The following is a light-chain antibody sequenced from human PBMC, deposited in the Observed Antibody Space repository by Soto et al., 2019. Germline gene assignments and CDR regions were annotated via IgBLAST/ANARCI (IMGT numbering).Light chain of an antibody. V-gene: IGKV3-15*01. CDR3: KQKKKWPPWT. J-gene: IGKJ1*01. Sequence: EIVMTQSPANLSVSPGERAMLSCRASEYVNNNLAWYQQKPGQAPRLLIFGASTRATDTPARFSGSGSGTEFPQTISGPQSSVSAVYTGKQKKKWPPWTLGQGTKVEIK. CDR2: GAS. CDR1: EYVNNN.